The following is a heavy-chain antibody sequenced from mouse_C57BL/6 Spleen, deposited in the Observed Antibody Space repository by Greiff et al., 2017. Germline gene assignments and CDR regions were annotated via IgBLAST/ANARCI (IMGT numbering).Heavy chain of an antibody. CDR3: ARERAYYYGSSYMYFDV. J-gene: IGHJ1*03. CDR2: INPGSGGT. CDR1: GYAFTNYL. D-gene: IGHD1-1*01. V-gene: IGHV1-54*01. Sequence: QVQLQQSGAELVRPGTSVKVSCKASGYAFTNYLIEWVKQRPGQGLEWIGVINPGSGGTNYNEKFKGKATLTADKSSSTAYMQLSSLTSEDSAVYFCARERAYYYGSSYMYFDVWGTGTTVTVSS.